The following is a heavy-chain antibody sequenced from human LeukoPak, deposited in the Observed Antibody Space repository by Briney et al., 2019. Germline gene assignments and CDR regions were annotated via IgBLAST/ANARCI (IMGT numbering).Heavy chain of an antibody. Sequence: SETLSLTCAVYGGSFSGYYWSWIRQPPGKGLEWIGEINHSGSTNYNPSLKSRVTISVDTSKNQFSLKLNSVTAADTAVYYCAKYLAATTESHLDYWGQGTLVTVSS. D-gene: IGHD6-13*01. J-gene: IGHJ4*02. CDR3: AKYLAATTESHLDY. CDR1: GGSFSGYY. V-gene: IGHV4-34*01. CDR2: INHSGST.